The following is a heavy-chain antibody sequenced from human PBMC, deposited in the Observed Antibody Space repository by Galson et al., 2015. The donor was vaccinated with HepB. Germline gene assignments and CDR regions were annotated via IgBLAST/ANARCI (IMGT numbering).Heavy chain of an antibody. J-gene: IGHJ4*02. CDR2: INPSGGST. CDR1: GYTFTSYY. V-gene: IGHV1-46*03. Sequence: SVKVSCKASGYTFTSYYMHWVRQAPGQGLEWMGIINPSGGSTSYAQKFQGRVTMTRDTSTSTVYMELSSLRSEDTAVYYCAREGACSGGSCYAARYFDYWGQGTLVTVSS. CDR3: AREGACSGGSCYAARYFDY. D-gene: IGHD2-15*01.